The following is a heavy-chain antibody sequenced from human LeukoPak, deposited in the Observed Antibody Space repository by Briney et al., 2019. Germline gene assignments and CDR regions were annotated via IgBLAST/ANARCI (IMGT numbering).Heavy chain of an antibody. CDR2: IGTAGDT. CDR3: ARVAVAGTWEYYFDY. CDR1: GFTFSSYD. Sequence: EPGGSLRLSCAASGFTFSSYDMHWVRQATGKGLEWVSAIGTAGDTYYPGSVKGRFTISRENAKNSLYLQMNSLRARDTAVYYCARVAVAGTWEYYFDYWGQGTLVTVSS. D-gene: IGHD6-19*01. J-gene: IGHJ4*02. V-gene: IGHV3-13*01.